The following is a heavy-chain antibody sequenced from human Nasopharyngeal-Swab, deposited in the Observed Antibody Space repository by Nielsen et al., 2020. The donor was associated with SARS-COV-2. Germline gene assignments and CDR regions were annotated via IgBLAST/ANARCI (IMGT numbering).Heavy chain of an antibody. CDR3: ARVHSDSRGWYHFDC. CDR1: GFTVSNSF. V-gene: IGHV3-53*04. D-gene: IGHD6-19*01. J-gene: IGHJ4*02. Sequence: GESLKISCAASGFTVSNSFMSWVRQAPGKGLEWVSGLNSVGSTYYADSVKDRFTISRHSSENSLYLQMNSLRSEDTAMYYCARVHSDSRGWYHFDCWGQGAQVTVSS. CDR2: LNSVGST.